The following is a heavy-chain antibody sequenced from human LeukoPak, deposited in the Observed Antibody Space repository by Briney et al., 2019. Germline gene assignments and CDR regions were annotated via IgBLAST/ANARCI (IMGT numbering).Heavy chain of an antibody. CDR1: DYSIINDYY. CDR3: ARGGGRGGYYFDY. D-gene: IGHD3-22*01. V-gene: IGHV4-38-2*02. J-gene: IGHJ4*02. Sequence: SETLSLTCSVSDYSIINDYYWGWIRQAPGKGLEWIGSIYHRGSTFYNPSLKSRLNILLDTSKNQFSLNVMSVTAADTAVYYCARGGGRGGYYFDYWGQGTLVTVPS. CDR2: IYHRGST.